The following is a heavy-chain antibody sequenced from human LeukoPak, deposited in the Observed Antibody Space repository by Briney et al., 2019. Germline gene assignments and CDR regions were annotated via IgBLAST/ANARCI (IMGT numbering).Heavy chain of an antibody. Sequence: PGGSLRLSCAASGFTVSSNYMSWVRQTPGGGLGWVSLIYTGGTTYYADSVKGRFTISRDNSENTLYLQMNSLTTEDTAVYYCARVRSGWLQPLSNSLYEFDYWGQGTLVTVSS. CDR3: ARVRSGWLQPLSNSLYEFDY. J-gene: IGHJ4*02. CDR1: GFTVSSNY. V-gene: IGHV3-66*02. CDR2: IYTGGTT. D-gene: IGHD5-24*01.